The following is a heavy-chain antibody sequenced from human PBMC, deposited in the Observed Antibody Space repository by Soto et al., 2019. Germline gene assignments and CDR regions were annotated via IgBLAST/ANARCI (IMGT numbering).Heavy chain of an antibody. CDR3: ARGDIVVVTASVHDFDY. CDR1: GYTFTDYY. V-gene: IGHV1-2*04. Sequence: QVQLVQSGAEVKKPGASVKVSCKTSGYTFTDYYVHWVRQAPGQGLEWMGLINPNNGGTNYAQKFQDCITLTRDTSISTAYMELSSLTFDDTATYFCARGDIVVVTASVHDFDYWGQGTLVTVSS. CDR2: INPNNGGT. J-gene: IGHJ4*02. D-gene: IGHD2-21*02.